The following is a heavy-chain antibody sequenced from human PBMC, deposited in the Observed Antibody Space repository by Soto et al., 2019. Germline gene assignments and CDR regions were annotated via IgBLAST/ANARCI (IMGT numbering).Heavy chain of an antibody. CDR1: GFTFSDYY. J-gene: IGHJ4*02. CDR2: ISSGAITI. V-gene: IGHV3-11*01. D-gene: IGHD6-6*01. CDR3: AGQYSSSPVEF. Sequence: PGASLRLSCAASGFTFSDYYMNWIRQAPGEGLEWVSYISSGAITIYYADSVKGRFTISRDNAKNSLYLQMNSLRAEDTAVYYCAGQYSSSPVEFWGQGTLVTVS.